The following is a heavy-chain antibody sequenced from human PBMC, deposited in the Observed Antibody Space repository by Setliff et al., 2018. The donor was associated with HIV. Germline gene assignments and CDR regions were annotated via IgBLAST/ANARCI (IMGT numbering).Heavy chain of an antibody. V-gene: IGHV3-72*01. D-gene: IGHD2-21*02. Sequence: PGGSLRLSCAASGFSFSDHRMDWVRLGPGKGLEWIGRIRHKAVGYTTEYAPSVRGRFTVSRDDSKNSLYLQMTSLKTEDTAVYYCTPIHNYTDHCPDSWGQGTLVTVSS. CDR3: TPIHNYTDHCPDS. CDR1: GFSFSDHR. CDR2: IRHKAVGYTT. J-gene: IGHJ5*01.